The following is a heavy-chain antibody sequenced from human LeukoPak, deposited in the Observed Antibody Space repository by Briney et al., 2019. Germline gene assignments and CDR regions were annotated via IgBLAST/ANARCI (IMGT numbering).Heavy chain of an antibody. Sequence: GGSLRLSCAASGFAFSSYTITWVRQAPGKGLEWVSAFGSAGDTYYPGAVKGRFTISRDYPTDSLYLQMNSLRAGDTAVYFCVRGALPGDNWYFDLWGRGTLVTVSS. CDR2: FGSAGDT. CDR3: VRGALPGDNWYFDL. V-gene: IGHV3-13*01. J-gene: IGHJ2*01. CDR1: GFAFSSYT.